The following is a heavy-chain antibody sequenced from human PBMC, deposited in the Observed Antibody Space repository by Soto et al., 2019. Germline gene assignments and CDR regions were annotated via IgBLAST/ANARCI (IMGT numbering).Heavy chain of an antibody. D-gene: IGHD2-15*01. J-gene: IGHJ4*02. CDR2: IYSGGST. CDR1: GFTVSNNY. Sequence: EEQLVESGGDLVQPGGSLRLSCAASGFTVSNNYMSWVRQAPGKGLEWVSLIYSGGSTYYADSVKGRFTISRDSSKNNLYPQMNSLRAEDPAMDYCAAYCQKGYWGPGTLVTVSS. V-gene: IGHV3-66*01. CDR3: AAYCQKGY.